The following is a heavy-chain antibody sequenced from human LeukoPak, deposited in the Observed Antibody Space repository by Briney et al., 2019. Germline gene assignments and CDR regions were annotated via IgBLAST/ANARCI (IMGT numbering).Heavy chain of an antibody. J-gene: IGHJ4*02. Sequence: PSETLSLTCTVSGGSISSYYWSWIRQPPGKGLEWIGYIYYSGSTNYNPSLKSRVTISVDTSKNQFSLKLSSVTAADTAVYYCARASPDLSSSGGYYFDYWGQGTLVTVSS. CDR2: IYYSGST. CDR1: GGSISSYY. V-gene: IGHV4-59*01. D-gene: IGHD6-13*01. CDR3: ARASPDLSSSGGYYFDY.